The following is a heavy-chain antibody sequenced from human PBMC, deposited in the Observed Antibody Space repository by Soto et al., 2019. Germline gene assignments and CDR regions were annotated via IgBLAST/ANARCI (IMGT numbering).Heavy chain of an antibody. V-gene: IGHV4-4*07. Sequence: GTLSLTCTVSGGSISGHFWSGIRQPAGKRMEWIGRIYSGGRDNYNPALKSRVTMSVDTSKNQFSLTLRSVTAADTAVYYCARGNVWSGYYSFFDHWGQGSLVTVSS. J-gene: IGHJ4*02. CDR1: GGSISGHF. CDR2: IYSGGRD. CDR3: ARGNVWSGYYSFFDH. D-gene: IGHD3-3*01.